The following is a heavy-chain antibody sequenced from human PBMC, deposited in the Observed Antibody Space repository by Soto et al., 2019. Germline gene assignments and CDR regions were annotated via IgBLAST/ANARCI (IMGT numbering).Heavy chain of an antibody. CDR2: INHSGST. V-gene: IGHV4-34*01. J-gene: IGHJ3*02. CDR1: GGSFSGYY. CDR3: ASSWVRRAFDI. Sequence: SETLSLTCAVYGGSFSGYYWSWIRQPPGKGLEWIGEINHSGSTNYNPSLKSRVIISVDTSKNQFSLKLSSVTAADTAVYYCASSWVRRAFDIWGQGTMVTVSS. D-gene: IGHD1-26*01.